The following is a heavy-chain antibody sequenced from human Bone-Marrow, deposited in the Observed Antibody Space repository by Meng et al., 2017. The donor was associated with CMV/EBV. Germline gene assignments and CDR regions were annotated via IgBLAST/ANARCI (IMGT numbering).Heavy chain of an antibody. D-gene: IGHD6-19*01. CDR1: GYTFTGYY. Sequence: ASVKVSCKASGYTFTGYYMHWVRQAPGQGLEWMGWINPNSGGTNYVQKFQGRVTMTRDTSISTAYMELSRLRSDDTAVYYCATHSSGWPYYFDYWGQGTLVTVSS. J-gene: IGHJ4*02. V-gene: IGHV1-2*02. CDR3: ATHSSGWPYYFDY. CDR2: INPNSGGT.